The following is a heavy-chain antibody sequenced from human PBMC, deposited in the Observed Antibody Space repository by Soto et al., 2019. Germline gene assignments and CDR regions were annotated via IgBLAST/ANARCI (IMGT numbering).Heavy chain of an antibody. Sequence: QVQLVQSGAEVKNSGASVKVSCKASGYTFTSYGFSWVRQAPGQGLEWMGWISAYNGNTNYAQKLQGRVTMTTDTSTSTAYMELRSLRSDDTAVYYCARVPHMRFGELEGRFDPWGQGTLVTVSS. V-gene: IGHV1-18*01. CDR1: GYTFTSYG. D-gene: IGHD3-10*01. J-gene: IGHJ5*02. CDR3: ARVPHMRFGELEGRFDP. CDR2: ISAYNGNT.